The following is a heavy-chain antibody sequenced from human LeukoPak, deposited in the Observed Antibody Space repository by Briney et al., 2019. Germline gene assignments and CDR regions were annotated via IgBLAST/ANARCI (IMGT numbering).Heavy chain of an antibody. CDR3: ARDLWEGSNSWIPY. V-gene: IGHV1-2*02. Sequence: ASVKVSCKASGYTFTGDYMHWVRQAPGQGLERMGWINPNSGGTKYAQKFQGRVTMTRDTSISTAYMELTSLRSDDTAVYYCARDLWEGSNSWIPYWGQGTLVTVSS. CDR1: GYTFTGDY. J-gene: IGHJ4*02. D-gene: IGHD6-13*01. CDR2: INPNSGGT.